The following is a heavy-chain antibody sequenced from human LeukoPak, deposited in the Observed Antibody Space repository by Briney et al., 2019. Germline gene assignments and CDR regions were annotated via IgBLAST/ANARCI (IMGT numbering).Heavy chain of an antibody. D-gene: IGHD2-15*01. CDR1: GFTFSSYE. Sequence: PGGSLRLSCAAPGFTFSSYEINWVRQAPGKGLEWVSYISSSGSTIYYADSVKGRFTISRDNAKNSLYLQMNSLRAEDTAVYYCARDCSGGSCYLNWGQGTLVTVSS. CDR2: ISSSGSTI. CDR3: ARDCSGGSCYLN. V-gene: IGHV3-48*03. J-gene: IGHJ4*02.